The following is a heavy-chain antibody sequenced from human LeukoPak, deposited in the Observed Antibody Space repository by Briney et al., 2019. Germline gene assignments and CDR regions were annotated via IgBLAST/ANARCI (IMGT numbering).Heavy chain of an antibody. CDR2: ISGSGGST. J-gene: IGHJ3*02. CDR1: GFTFSSYG. Sequence: GGTLRLSCAASGFTFSSYGMSWVRQAPGKGLEWVSAISGSGGSTYYADSVKGRFTISRDNSKNTLYLQMNSLRAADTAVYYCARDEAMIVVVTRVPGAFDIWGQGTMVTVSS. CDR3: ARDEAMIVVVTRVPGAFDI. V-gene: IGHV3-23*01. D-gene: IGHD3-22*01.